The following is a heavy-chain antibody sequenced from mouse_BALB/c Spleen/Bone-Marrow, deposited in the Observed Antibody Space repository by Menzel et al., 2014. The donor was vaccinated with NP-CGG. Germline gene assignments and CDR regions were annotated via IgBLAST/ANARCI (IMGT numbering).Heavy chain of an antibody. V-gene: IGHV2-6-1*01. CDR2: IWSDGST. Sequence: QVQLQQSGPGLVAPSQSLSITCTISGFSLTSYGVHWVRQPPGKGLEWLVVIWSDGSTTYNSALKPRLSISKDNSKSQVFLRMNSLQADDTAMYYCARRGSFYAMDYWGQGTSVTVSS. CDR1: GFSLTSYG. J-gene: IGHJ4*01. CDR3: ARRGSFYAMDY.